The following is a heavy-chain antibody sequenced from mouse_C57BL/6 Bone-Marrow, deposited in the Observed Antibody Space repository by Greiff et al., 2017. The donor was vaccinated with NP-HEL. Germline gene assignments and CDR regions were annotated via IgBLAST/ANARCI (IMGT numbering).Heavy chain of an antibody. CDR1: GFTFSSYG. J-gene: IGHJ4*01. Sequence: EVHLVESGGDLVKPGGSLKLSCAASGFTFSSYGMSWVRQTPDKRLEWVATISSGGSYTYSPDSVKGRFTISRDNAKNTLYLQMSSLKSEDTAMYYCARYYGKGGPYAMDYWGQGTSVTVSS. CDR3: ARYYGKGGPYAMDY. D-gene: IGHD1-1*02. V-gene: IGHV5-6*01. CDR2: ISSGGSYT.